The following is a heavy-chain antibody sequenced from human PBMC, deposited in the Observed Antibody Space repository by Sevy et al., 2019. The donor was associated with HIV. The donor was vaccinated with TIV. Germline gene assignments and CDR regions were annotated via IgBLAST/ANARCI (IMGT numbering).Heavy chain of an antibody. V-gene: IGHV4-59*02. CDR2: SGST. CDR1: GVSVSPYY. CDR3: ACGGPDQQQLDYFDH. J-gene: IGHJ4*02. D-gene: IGHD1-1*01. Sequence: SETLSLTCTVSGVSVSPYYWAWIRQPPGKGLECVAFSGSTNYNPSLKSRATTSVDTSKNQFSLKLSSMNAADTAIYYGACGGPDQQQLDYFDHWGQGTLVTVSS.